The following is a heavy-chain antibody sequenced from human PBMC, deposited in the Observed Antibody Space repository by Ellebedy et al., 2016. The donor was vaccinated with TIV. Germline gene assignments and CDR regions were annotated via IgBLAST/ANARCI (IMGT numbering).Heavy chain of an antibody. J-gene: IGHJ4*02. D-gene: IGHD6-13*01. V-gene: IGHV4-59*12. CDR2: IYYSGST. Sequence: SETLSLTCTVSGGSISSYYWSWIRQPPGKGLEWIGYIYYSGSTNYNPSLKSRVTISVDTSKNQFSLKLSSVTAADTAVYYCAREMKWGSSLLKNAFDSWGQGTLVTVSS. CDR3: AREMKWGSSLLKNAFDS. CDR1: GGSISSYY.